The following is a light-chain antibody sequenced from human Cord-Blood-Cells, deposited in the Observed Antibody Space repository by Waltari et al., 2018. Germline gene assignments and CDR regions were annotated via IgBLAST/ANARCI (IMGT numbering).Light chain of an antibody. Sequence: DIVLTQSPDSLAVSLGERATINCKSSQSVLYSSNNKDYLAWYQQKPGQPPKLLVYCASTREFGVPDRFSGSGSETDFTLTISSLQAEDVAVYYCQQYYSTPYTFGQGTKLEIK. CDR3: QQYYSTPYT. J-gene: IGKJ2*01. CDR1: QSVLYSSNNKDY. CDR2: CAS. V-gene: IGKV4-1*01.